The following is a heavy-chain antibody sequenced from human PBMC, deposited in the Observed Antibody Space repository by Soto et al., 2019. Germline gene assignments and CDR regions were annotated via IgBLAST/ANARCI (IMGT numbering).Heavy chain of an antibody. D-gene: IGHD3-16*01. V-gene: IGHV1-8*01. CDR3: ATGITYGQYSTWFHP. J-gene: IGHJ5*02. CDR2: INPNSGNT. Sequence: VQMVQSGAEVKKPGASVKVSCKASGYIFTNYDINWVRQATGQGLEYLGWINPNSGNTGYVQKFQGRVTMTRNTSKYTANTALKSLRAADTPGYSSATGITYGQYSTWFHPWVQAIVITVSS. CDR1: GYIFTNYD.